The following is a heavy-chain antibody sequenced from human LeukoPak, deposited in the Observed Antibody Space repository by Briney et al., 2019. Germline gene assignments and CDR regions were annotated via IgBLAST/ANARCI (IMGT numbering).Heavy chain of an antibody. CDR1: GFTFSSYR. J-gene: IGHJ4*02. Sequence: QSGRSLRLSCAASGFTFSSYRIHWVRQAPGKGLEWVAVIWYDGSNKYYADSVKGRFTISRDNSKNTLYLQMNSLRAEDTAVYYCARDRGYNYGLLEIDYWGQGALVTVSS. CDR3: ARDRGYNYGLLEIDY. CDR2: IWYDGSNK. V-gene: IGHV3-33*01. D-gene: IGHD5-18*01.